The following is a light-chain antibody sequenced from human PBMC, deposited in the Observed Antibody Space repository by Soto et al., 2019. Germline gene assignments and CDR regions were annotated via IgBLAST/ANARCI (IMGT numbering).Light chain of an antibody. CDR2: AAS. Sequence: DIQMTQSPSSLSVSVGDRVTITCRASQDIGHSLGWFQQKPGKDPKSLIYAASTLQFGVPSRFSSSGSGTDFTLTISSLQPEDFATYSCQQYNGYPRTFGQGTKVEIK. CDR1: QDIGHS. J-gene: IGKJ1*01. CDR3: QQYNGYPRT. V-gene: IGKV1-16*01.